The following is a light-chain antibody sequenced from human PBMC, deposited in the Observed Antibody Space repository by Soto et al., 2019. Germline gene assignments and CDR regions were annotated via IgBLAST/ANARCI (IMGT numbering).Light chain of an antibody. V-gene: IGKV3-15*01. Sequence: EILLTQSPATLSVSPGETATLSCRASQNVLSDLAWYQQKPGQAPRLLVYGATTRATDAPAKFRGSGSGTEFSLTISSLLSEDFATYYCQQYRSWPRTFGQGSKVEI. CDR1: QNVLSD. CDR2: GAT. CDR3: QQYRSWPRT. J-gene: IGKJ1*01.